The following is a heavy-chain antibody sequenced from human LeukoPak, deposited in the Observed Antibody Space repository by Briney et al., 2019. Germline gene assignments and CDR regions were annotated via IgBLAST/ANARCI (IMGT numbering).Heavy chain of an antibody. V-gene: IGHV1-69*13. CDR1: GGTFIHSA. J-gene: IGHJ5*02. CDR2: IIPIFDAA. Sequence: SVKVSCKTSGGTFIHSAISWVRQAPGQGLDWMGQIIPIFDAANLAQNFQGRITITADGSTNTAYLELSSLRSEDTAVYYCAREPSGYCGDDGCQDWFAPWGQGTLVTVSS. D-gene: IGHD2-21*01. CDR3: AREPSGYCGDDGCQDWFAP.